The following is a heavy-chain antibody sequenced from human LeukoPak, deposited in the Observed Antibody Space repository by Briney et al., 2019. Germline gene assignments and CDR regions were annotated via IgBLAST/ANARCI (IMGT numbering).Heavy chain of an antibody. CDR2: INPSGGST. CDR3: SRAAVTTSRPFDN. V-gene: IGHV1-46*01. CDR1: GYMFISYY. J-gene: IGHJ4*02. D-gene: IGHD4-17*01. Sequence: ASVKVSCKASGYMFISYYIHWVRQAPGQGLEWMGIINPSGGSTTYAQKFQGRVTMTRDMSTNTVYIELSSLRSEDTAVYYCSRAAVTTSRPFDNWGQGTLVTVSS.